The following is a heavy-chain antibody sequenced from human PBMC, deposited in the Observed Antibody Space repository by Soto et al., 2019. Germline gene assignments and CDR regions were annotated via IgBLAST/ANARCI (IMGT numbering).Heavy chain of an antibody. CDR3: ARDVRGSYFDY. CDR1: GGSISSGDYY. J-gene: IGHJ4*02. D-gene: IGHD3-16*01. Sequence: PSDTLSLTCTVSGGSISSGDYYWSWIRQPPGKGLEWIGYIYYSGSTYYNPSLKSRVTISVDTSKNQFSLKLSSVTAADTAVYYCARDVRGSYFDYWGQGTLVTVSS. CDR2: IYYSGST. V-gene: IGHV4-30-4*02.